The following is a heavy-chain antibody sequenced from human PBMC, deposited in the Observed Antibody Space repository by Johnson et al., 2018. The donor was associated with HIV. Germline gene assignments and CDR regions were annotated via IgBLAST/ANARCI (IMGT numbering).Heavy chain of an antibody. CDR1: GFTFSTYV. CDR3: AREERYGSSHAFDI. V-gene: IGHV3-30*04. D-gene: IGHD1-26*01. Sequence: QVQLVESGGGVVQPGRSLRLSCAASGFTFSTYVLHWVRQAPGKGLEWVAVISNDGSTKFYTDSVKGRFTISRDSSENTLFLQMTSLRPEDTGVYYCAREERYGSSHAFDIWGQGTLVTVSS. CDR2: ISNDGSTK. J-gene: IGHJ3*02.